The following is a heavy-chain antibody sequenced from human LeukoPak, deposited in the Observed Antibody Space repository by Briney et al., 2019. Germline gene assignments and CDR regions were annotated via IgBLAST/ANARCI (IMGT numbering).Heavy chain of an antibody. Sequence: PGGSLRLSCAASGFTFSSYAMSWVRQAPGKGLEWVSAISGSGGSTYYADSVKGRFTISRDNSKNTLYLQMNSLRAEDTAVYYCAKGSVGYYCYDSSGYALDYWGQGTLVTVSS. J-gene: IGHJ4*02. D-gene: IGHD3-22*01. CDR2: ISGSGGST. CDR3: AKGSVGYYCYDSSGYALDY. CDR1: GFTFSSYA. V-gene: IGHV3-23*01.